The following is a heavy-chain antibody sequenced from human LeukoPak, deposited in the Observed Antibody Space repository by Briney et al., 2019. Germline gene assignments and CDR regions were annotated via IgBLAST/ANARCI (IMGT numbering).Heavy chain of an antibody. CDR1: GFTFSSYS. J-gene: IGHJ4*02. D-gene: IGHD3-10*01. CDR3: ARAIHRGPLGADNAALDY. V-gene: IGHV3-21*01. CDR2: ISSSSSYI. Sequence: PGGSLRLSCAASGFTFSSYSMNWVRQAPGKGLEWVSSISSSSSYIYQADSVKGRFTMSRDNAKNSLYLQMNSLRAEDTAVYYCARAIHRGPLGADNAALDYWGQGTLVTVSS.